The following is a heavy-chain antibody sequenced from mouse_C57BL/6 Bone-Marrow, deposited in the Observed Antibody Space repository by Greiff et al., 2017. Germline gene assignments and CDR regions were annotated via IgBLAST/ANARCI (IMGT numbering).Heavy chain of an antibody. CDR1: GFTFSSYG. CDR3: ARQGWLLSYYAMDY. V-gene: IGHV5-6*01. D-gene: IGHD2-3*01. CDR2: ISSGGSYT. Sequence: EVKLMESGGDLVKPGGSLKFSCAASGFTFSSYGMSWVRQTPDKRLEWVATISSGGSYTYYPDSVQGRFTISRDKANNTLYLQMSIRKSEYTAMYYCARQGWLLSYYAMDYWGQVTSVTVSS. J-gene: IGHJ4*01.